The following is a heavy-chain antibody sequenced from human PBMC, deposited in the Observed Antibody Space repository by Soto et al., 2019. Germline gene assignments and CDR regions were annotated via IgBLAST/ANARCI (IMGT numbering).Heavy chain of an antibody. V-gene: IGHV4-61*08. CDR3: AKGFSSGWYVDS. CDR1: GGSVSSDAYY. D-gene: IGHD6-19*01. CDR2: ILSGGGT. J-gene: IGHJ4*02. Sequence: SETLSLTCGVSGGSVSSDAYYWSWIRQPPGKTLEWIGFILSGGGTSTNPSLRSRLSISVDTSRNQFSLRLTSVTASDTGVYFCAKGFSSGWYVDSWGRGTLVTV.